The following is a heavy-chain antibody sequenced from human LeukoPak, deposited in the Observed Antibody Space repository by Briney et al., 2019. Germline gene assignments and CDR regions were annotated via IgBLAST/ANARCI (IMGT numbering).Heavy chain of an antibody. J-gene: IGHJ4*02. D-gene: IGHD3-10*01. V-gene: IGHV3-21*01. Sequence: GGSLRLSCAASGFTFSSYSMNWVRQAPGKGLEWVSSISSSNSHIYYADSVKGRFTISRDNAKNSLYLQMNSLRAEDTAVYYCASHYYGSGKFENWGQGTLVTVSS. CDR3: ASHYYGSGKFEN. CDR1: GFTFSSYS. CDR2: ISSSNSHI.